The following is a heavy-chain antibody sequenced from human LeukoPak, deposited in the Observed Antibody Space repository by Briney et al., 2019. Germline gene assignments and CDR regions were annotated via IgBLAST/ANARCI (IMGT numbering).Heavy chain of an antibody. CDR3: AREDITMVRGAGGIDY. D-gene: IGHD3-10*01. Sequence: ASVKVSCKASGYSFIGYYMYWVRQAPGQGLEWMGWINPNSGGTNYAQKFQGRVTMTRDTSISTAYMELSRLRSDDTAVYYCAREDITMVRGAGGIDYWGQGTLVTVSS. CDR1: GYSFIGYY. CDR2: INPNSGGT. J-gene: IGHJ4*02. V-gene: IGHV1-2*02.